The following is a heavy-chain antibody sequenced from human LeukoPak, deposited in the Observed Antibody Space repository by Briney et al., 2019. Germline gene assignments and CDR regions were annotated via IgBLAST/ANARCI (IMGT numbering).Heavy chain of an antibody. CDR2: VDPNNGDT. J-gene: IGHJ4*02. CDR1: GYTFTGYH. D-gene: IGHD1-26*01. Sequence: ASVKVSCKASGYTFTGYHMHWVRQAPGQGLEWVGWVDPNNGDTNYSQKFQGRVTMSRDTSIITAYMELNSLRSDDTAVYYCARRETNTQWGFDYWGQGTLVTVSS. V-gene: IGHV1-2*02. CDR3: ARRETNTQWGFDY.